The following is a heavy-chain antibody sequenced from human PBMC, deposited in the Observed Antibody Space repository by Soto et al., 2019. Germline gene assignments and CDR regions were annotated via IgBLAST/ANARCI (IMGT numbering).Heavy chain of an antibody. V-gene: IGHV1-8*01. CDR1: GYTFTTYD. J-gene: IGHJ4*02. CDR2: MNPNSGNT. CDR3: ARGGGGSLDAH. D-gene: IGHD2-2*01. Sequence: QVQLVQSGAEVKKPGASVKVSCKASGYTFTTYDINWVRQATGQGLEWMGWMNPNSGNTGYARKFQGRATMTRDASTSTAYREVSSLRSEDTALYYCARGGGGSLDAHWGQGTLVTVSS.